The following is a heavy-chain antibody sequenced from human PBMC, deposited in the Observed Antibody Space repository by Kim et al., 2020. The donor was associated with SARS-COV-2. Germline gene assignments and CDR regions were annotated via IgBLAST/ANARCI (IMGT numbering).Heavy chain of an antibody. CDR2: IYTSGST. V-gene: IGHV4-61*02. Sequence: SETLSLTCTVSGGSISSGSYYWSWIRQPAGKGLEWIGRIYTSGSTNYNPSLKSRVTISVDTSKNQFSLKLSSVTAADTAVYYCARTPESKGYCSGGSCYTRRMDVWGQGTMVTVSS. CDR1: GGSISSGSYY. J-gene: IGHJ6*02. D-gene: IGHD2-15*01. CDR3: ARTPESKGYCSGGSCYTRRMDV.